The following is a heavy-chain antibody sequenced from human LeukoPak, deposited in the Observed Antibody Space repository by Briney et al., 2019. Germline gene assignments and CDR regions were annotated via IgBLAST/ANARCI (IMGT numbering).Heavy chain of an antibody. CDR3: ARDNRGRLSLDY. Sequence: SQTLSLTCTVSGGSISSGGYYWSWIRQHPGKGLEWIGYIYYSGSTYYNPSLKSRVTISVDTSKNRFSLKLSSVTAADTAVYYCARDNRGRLSLDYWGQGTLVTVSS. V-gene: IGHV4-31*03. D-gene: IGHD3-10*01. CDR2: IYYSGST. CDR1: GGSISSGGYY. J-gene: IGHJ4*02.